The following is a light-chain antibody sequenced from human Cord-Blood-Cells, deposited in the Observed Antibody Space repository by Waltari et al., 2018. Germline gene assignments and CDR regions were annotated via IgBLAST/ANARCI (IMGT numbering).Light chain of an antibody. J-gene: IGKJ4*01. Sequence: EIVMTQSPATLSVSPGERATLSCRASQSVSSNLAWYQQKPGQAPRVLIYGASTRATGIPARFIGSGSGTEFTLTISSLQSEDFAVYYCQQYNNWPLTFGGGTKVEIK. CDR1: QSVSSN. CDR3: QQYNNWPLT. CDR2: GAS. V-gene: IGKV3-15*01.